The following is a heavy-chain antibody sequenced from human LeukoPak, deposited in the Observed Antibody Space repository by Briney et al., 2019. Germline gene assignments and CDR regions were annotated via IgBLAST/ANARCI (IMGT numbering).Heavy chain of an antibody. CDR3: ARGYPLSTTAAGTYFQH. V-gene: IGHV1-2*02. CDR1: GYTFSGYD. D-gene: IGHD6-13*01. Sequence: ASVKVSCKASGYTFSGYDMHWGRQAPGQGLEWMGWINPNSGGTNYAQKFQGRVTMTRDTSISTAYIELSRLRSDDTAVYYCARGYPLSTTAAGTYFQHWGQGTLVTVSS. CDR2: INPNSGGT. J-gene: IGHJ1*01.